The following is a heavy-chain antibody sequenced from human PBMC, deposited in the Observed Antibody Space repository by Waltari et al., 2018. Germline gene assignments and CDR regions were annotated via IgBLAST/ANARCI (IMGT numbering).Heavy chain of an antibody. CDR2: INSDGSST. Sequence: EVQLVESGGGLVQPGGSLRLSCSASGFTFSSYWIHWVRQAPGKGLVWVSRINSDGSSTSYADSVKGRFTISRDNAKNTLYLQMNSLRAEDTAVYYCAREARYYDFWSGYSTYFDYWGQGTLVTVSS. CDR3: AREARYYDFWSGYSTYFDY. V-gene: IGHV3-74*01. CDR1: GFTFSSYW. J-gene: IGHJ4*02. D-gene: IGHD3-3*01.